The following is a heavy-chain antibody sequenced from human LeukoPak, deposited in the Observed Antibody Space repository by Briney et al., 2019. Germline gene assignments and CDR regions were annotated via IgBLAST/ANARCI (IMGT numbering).Heavy chain of an antibody. CDR1: GFTVSNNY. Sequence: GGSLRLACAASGFTVSNNYMHWVRQAPGKGLDWVSVFYSGGSTYYADSVKGRFIISRDNSKNTVYLQMNSLRAEDTAVYYCARDVRTRYSSGWWGFYYMDVWGKGTTVTISS. CDR3: ARDVRTRYSSGWWGFYYMDV. J-gene: IGHJ6*03. V-gene: IGHV3-66*01. D-gene: IGHD6-19*01. CDR2: FYSGGST.